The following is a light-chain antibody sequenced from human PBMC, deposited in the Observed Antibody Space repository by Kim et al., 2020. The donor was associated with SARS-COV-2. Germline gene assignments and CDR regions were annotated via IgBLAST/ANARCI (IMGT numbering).Light chain of an antibody. J-gene: IGKJ1*01. Sequence: ASVGDRATITCRASQDISNYLAWFQLKPGKAPTLLIYAASALQPGVPSRFSGSGSGTDFTLTVTSLQPEDVATYYCQKCDSAPWTFGQGTKVDIK. CDR3: QKCDSAPWT. CDR2: AAS. CDR1: QDISNY. V-gene: IGKV1-27*01.